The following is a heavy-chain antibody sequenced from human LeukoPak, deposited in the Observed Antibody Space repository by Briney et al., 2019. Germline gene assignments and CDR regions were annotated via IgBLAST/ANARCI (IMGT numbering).Heavy chain of an antibody. CDR3: AKKALDYDFWSGPDV. V-gene: IGHV1-2*02. CDR2: INPNSGGT. D-gene: IGHD3-3*01. Sequence: ASVKVSCKASGYTFTGYYMHWVRQAPGQGLEWMGWINPNSGGTNYAQKFQGRVTMTRDTSISTAYMELSSLRAEDTAVYYCAKKALDYDFWSGPDVWGQGTTVTVSS. CDR1: GYTFTGYY. J-gene: IGHJ6*02.